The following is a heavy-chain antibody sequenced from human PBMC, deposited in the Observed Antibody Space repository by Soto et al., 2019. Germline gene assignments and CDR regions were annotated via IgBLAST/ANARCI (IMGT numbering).Heavy chain of an antibody. CDR3: TTPNSFDY. V-gene: IGHV3-15*07. J-gene: IGHJ4*02. Sequence: SVSNAWMNWVRPAPGKGLEWVGRIKSKTDGGTTDYAAPVKGRFTISSDDSKNTLYLQMNSLKTEDTAVYYCTTPNSFDYWGQGTLVTVSS. CDR2: IKSKTDGGTT. CDR1: SVSNAW.